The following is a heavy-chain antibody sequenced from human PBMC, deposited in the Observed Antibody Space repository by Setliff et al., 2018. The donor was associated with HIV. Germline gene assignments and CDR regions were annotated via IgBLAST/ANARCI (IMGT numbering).Heavy chain of an antibody. CDR3: ATSIEGAFHY. CDR1: GFTFTSYW. J-gene: IGHJ4*02. D-gene: IGHD1-26*01. CDR2: MTSDSRTI. V-gene: IGHV3-48*04. Sequence: GGSLRLSCAASGFTFTSYWMHWVRQAPGKGLEWVAYMTSDSRTIYYADSVTGRFTISRDNAKSSVYLQMNTLRAEDTALYYCATSIEGAFHYWGQGTLVTVSS.